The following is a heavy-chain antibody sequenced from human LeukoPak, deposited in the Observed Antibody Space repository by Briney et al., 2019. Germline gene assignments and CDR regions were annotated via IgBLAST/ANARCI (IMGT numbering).Heavy chain of an antibody. CDR3: ARGARSSSSWYLDYGDYPFDY. D-gene: IGHD6-13*01. Sequence: QPGGSLRLSCAASGFTFSSYWMHWVRQAPGKGLVWVSRINSDGSSTSYADSVKGRFTISRDNAKNTLYLQMNSLRAEDTAVYYCARGARSSSSWYLDYGDYPFDYWGQGTLVTVSS. V-gene: IGHV3-74*01. CDR1: GFTFSSYW. CDR2: INSDGSST. J-gene: IGHJ4*02.